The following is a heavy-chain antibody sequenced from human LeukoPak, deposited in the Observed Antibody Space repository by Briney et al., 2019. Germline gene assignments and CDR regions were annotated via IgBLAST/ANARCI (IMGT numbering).Heavy chain of an antibody. D-gene: IGHD2-2*01. CDR3: AKGPNGYCSSTSCYADY. Sequence: GGSLRLSCAVSGLTVGSIYMSWVRHAAGEGRGWVSFIYSGGSTYYADSVKGRFTISRDNSKNTLYLQMNSLRAEDTAVYYCAKGPNGYCSSTSCYADYWGQGTLVTVSS. J-gene: IGHJ4*02. CDR2: IYSGGST. V-gene: IGHV3-53*01. CDR1: GLTVGSIY.